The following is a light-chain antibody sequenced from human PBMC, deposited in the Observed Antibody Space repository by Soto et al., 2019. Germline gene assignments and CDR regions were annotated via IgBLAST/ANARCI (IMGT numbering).Light chain of an antibody. CDR1: QDTSNY. V-gene: IGKV1-33*01. CDR2: DAS. Sequence: DIQMTQSPSSLSASVGDRVTITCQASQDTSNYLNWYQKKPGKAPKLLIYDASNLETGVPSRFSGSGSGTDFTYTISSLQPEDVSTYYCQQYDNLVTFGGGTKVEIK. J-gene: IGKJ4*01. CDR3: QQYDNLVT.